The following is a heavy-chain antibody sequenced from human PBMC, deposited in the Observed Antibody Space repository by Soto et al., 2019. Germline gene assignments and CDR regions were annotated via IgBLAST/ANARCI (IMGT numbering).Heavy chain of an antibody. J-gene: IGHJ4*02. Sequence: ASVKVSCKASGYTFTGYYMHWVRQAPGQGLEWMGWINPNSGGTNYAQKFQGWVTMTRDTSISTAYMELSRLRSDDTAVYYCARDVLPLDYYDSSGLDYWGQGTLVTVSS. CDR3: ARDVLPLDYYDSSGLDY. CDR2: INPNSGGT. V-gene: IGHV1-2*04. CDR1: GYTFTGYY. D-gene: IGHD3-22*01.